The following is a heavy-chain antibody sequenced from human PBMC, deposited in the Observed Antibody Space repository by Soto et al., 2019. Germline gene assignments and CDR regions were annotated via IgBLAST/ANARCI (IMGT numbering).Heavy chain of an antibody. V-gene: IGHV3-23*01. CDR1: GFTFSSYA. CDR2: ISGSGGST. J-gene: IGHJ4*02. CDR3: AKDRSREWLITETGLLDD. Sequence: LRLSCASSGFTFSSYAMSWVRQAPGKGLEWVSAISGSGGSTYYADSVKGRFTISRDNSKNTLYLQMNSLRAEGTAVYYCAKDRSREWLITETGLLDDWGQGTLVTVAS. D-gene: IGHD3-9*01.